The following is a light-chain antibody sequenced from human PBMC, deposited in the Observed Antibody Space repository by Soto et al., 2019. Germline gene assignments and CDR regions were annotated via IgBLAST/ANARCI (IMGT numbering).Light chain of an antibody. J-gene: IGLJ3*02. Sequence: SVLTQPPSVSAAPGQKVTISCSGSSSNIQSNSVFWYQPLPGTAPKLLIYDSNQRPSAIPDRFFGSNSGTSATLDITGLQTGDEADYYCGSWDNSLSAVVFGGGTKLTVL. CDR1: SSNIQSNS. V-gene: IGLV1-51*01. CDR3: GSWDNSLSAVV. CDR2: DSN.